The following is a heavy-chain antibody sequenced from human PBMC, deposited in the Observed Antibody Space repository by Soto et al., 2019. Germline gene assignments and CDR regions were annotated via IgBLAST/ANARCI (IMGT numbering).Heavy chain of an antibody. D-gene: IGHD6-25*01. CDR1: GGTFSSSA. CDR2: IIPVFGTA. J-gene: IGHJ6*02. V-gene: IGHV1-69*06. Sequence: QVQLVQSGAEVKKPGSSVKVSCKASGGTFSSSAISWVRQAPGQGLEWMGAIIPVFGTAHYAQKFQGRVTITADKPTSTAYMELSRLRSEDTAVYYCARERQERGKEVWGPGTTVTVSS. CDR3: ARERQERGKEV.